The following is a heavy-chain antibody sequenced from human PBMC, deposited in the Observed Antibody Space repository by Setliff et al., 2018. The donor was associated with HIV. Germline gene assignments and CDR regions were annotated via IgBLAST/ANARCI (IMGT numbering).Heavy chain of an antibody. Sequence: PGGSLRLSCEASGFTFSSYDFHWVRQAAGKGLEWVSAIGTGGDIYYVDSVKGRFTISRENARNSLYLQMNSLRAGDTAVYYCAREIRTVYTGGHYFYGIDVWGQGTAVTVSS. J-gene: IGHJ6*02. D-gene: IGHD3-16*01. CDR1: GFTFSSYD. V-gene: IGHV3-13*01. CDR3: AREIRTVYTGGHYFYGIDV. CDR2: IGTGGDI.